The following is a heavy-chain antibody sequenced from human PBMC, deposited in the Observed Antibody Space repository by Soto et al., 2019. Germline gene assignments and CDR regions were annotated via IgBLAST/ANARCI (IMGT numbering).Heavy chain of an antibody. Sequence: GGPLRLSCAASGFTFSSYAMSWVRQAPGKGLEWVSAISGSGGSTYYADSVKGRFTISRDISKNTLYLQMNSLRAEDTAVYYCAKSSGSSPRAYFDYWGQGTLVTVSS. CDR3: AKSSGSSPRAYFDY. D-gene: IGHD1-26*01. CDR1: GFTFSSYA. CDR2: ISGSGGST. J-gene: IGHJ4*02. V-gene: IGHV3-23*01.